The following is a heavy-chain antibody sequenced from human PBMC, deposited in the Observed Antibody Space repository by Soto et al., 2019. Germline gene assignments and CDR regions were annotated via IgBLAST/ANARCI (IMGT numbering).Heavy chain of an antibody. V-gene: IGHV1-69*13. J-gene: IGHJ6*02. CDR2: IIPIFGTA. Sequence: SVKVSCKASGVTFSRYAISWVRQAPGQGLEWMGGIIPIFGTANYAQKFQGRVTITADESTSTACMELSSLRSEDTAVYYCARAGYSGYDYPDYFYYYGMDVWGQGTTVTVSS. D-gene: IGHD5-12*01. CDR1: GVTFSRYA. CDR3: ARAGYSGYDYPDYFYYYGMDV.